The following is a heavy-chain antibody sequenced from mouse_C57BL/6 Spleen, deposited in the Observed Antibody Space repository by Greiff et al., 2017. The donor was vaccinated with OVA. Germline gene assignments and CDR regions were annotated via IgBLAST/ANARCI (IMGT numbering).Heavy chain of an antibody. J-gene: IGHJ3*01. CDR3: ASYDYDGSWFAY. V-gene: IGHV2-2*01. CDR1: GFSLTSYG. Sequence: VQLVESGPGLVQPSPSLSITCTVSGFSLTSYGVHWVRQSPGKGLEWLGVIWSGGSTDYNAAFISRLSISKDNSKGQVFFKMNSLQADDTAIYYCASYDYDGSWFAYWGQGTLVTVSA. CDR2: IWSGGST. D-gene: IGHD2-4*01.